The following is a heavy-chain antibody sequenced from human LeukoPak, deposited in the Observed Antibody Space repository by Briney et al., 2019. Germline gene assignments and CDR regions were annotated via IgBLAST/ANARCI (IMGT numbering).Heavy chain of an antibody. CDR1: GASISRHY. V-gene: IGHV4-59*11. D-gene: IGHD1-26*01. J-gene: IGHJ4*02. CDR3: ARSRGGSYYFFGVDY. CDR2: ISASGRT. Sequence: PSETLSLTCVVSGASISRHYWSWIRQPPGKGLEWIGYISASGRTNYNPALKSRVTISGDTSNNQFSLRLTSVTAADTAVYYCARSRGGSYYFFGVDYWGQGTLVTVSS.